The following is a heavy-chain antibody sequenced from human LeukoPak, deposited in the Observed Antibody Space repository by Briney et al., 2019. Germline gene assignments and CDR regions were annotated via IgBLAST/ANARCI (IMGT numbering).Heavy chain of an antibody. J-gene: IGHJ3*02. Sequence: GASVKVSCKASGGTFSSYAISWVRQAPGQGLEWMGGIIPIFGTANYAQKFQGRVTMTRDTSTSTVYMELSSLRSEDTAVYYCARGSPRGTWLFGISNTGIRADDAFDIWGQGTMVTVSS. CDR3: ARGSPRGTWLFGISNTGIRADDAFDI. CDR2: IIPIFGTA. CDR1: GGTFSSYA. V-gene: IGHV1-69*05. D-gene: IGHD3-9*01.